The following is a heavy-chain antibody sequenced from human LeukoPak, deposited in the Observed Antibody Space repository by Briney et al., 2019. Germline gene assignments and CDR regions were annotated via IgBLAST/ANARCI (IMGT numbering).Heavy chain of an antibody. CDR1: GYIFTSYC. Sequence: GASLQISCQVSGYIFTSYCIGWVRQLPGKGLEWMGIIYPGDSGPTYSPSFQGQVIISVDKSINTAYLQWSSLQASDTAMYYCGMSGDRVPLQDDVFDVWGQGTMVTVST. CDR2: IYPGDSGP. J-gene: IGHJ3*01. V-gene: IGHV5-51*01. D-gene: IGHD1-26*01. CDR3: GMSGDRVPLQDDVFDV.